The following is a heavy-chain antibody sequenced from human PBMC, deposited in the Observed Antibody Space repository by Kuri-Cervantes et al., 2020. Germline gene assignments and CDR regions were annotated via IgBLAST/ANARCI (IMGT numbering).Heavy chain of an antibody. D-gene: IGHD3-22*01. J-gene: IGHJ6*02. CDR1: GFTFSDYY. V-gene: IGHV3-11*01. CDR2: ISSSGSTI. Sequence: GESLKISYAASGFTFSDYYMSWIRQAPGKGLEWVSYISSSGSTIYYADSVKGRFTISRDNAKNSLYLQMSSLRAEDTAVYYCARVSGYYDSSVPSRLFYYYGMDVWGQGTTVTVSS. CDR3: ARVSGYYDSSVPSRLFYYYGMDV.